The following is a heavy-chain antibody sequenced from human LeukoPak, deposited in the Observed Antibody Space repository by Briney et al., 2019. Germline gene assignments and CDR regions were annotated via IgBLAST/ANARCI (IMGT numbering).Heavy chain of an antibody. Sequence: SQTLSLTCTVSGGSISSGDYYWSWIRQHPGKGLEWIGYIYNSGSTYHNPSLKSRVTISVDTSKNQFSLKLSSVTAADTAVYYCARAGSNLFDYWGQGTLVTVSS. CDR2: IYNSGST. V-gene: IGHV4-31*03. CDR1: GGSISSGDYY. CDR3: ARAGSNLFDY. J-gene: IGHJ4*02.